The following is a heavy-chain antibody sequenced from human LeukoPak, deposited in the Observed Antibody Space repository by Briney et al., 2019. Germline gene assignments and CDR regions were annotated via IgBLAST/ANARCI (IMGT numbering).Heavy chain of an antibody. Sequence: SETLSLTCAVYGGSFSGYYWSWIRRPPGKGLEWIGYIYYSGSTNYNPSLKSRVTISVDTSKNQFSLKLSSVTAADTAVYYCARKGGNTALFFDYWGQGTLVTVSS. D-gene: IGHD5-18*01. CDR1: GGSFSGYY. V-gene: IGHV4-59*01. CDR2: IYYSGST. CDR3: ARKGGNTALFFDY. J-gene: IGHJ4*02.